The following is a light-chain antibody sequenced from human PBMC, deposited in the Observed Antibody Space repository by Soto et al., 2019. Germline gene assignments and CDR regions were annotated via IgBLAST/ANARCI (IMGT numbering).Light chain of an antibody. Sequence: QSALTQPASVSGSPGQSITISCTGTNSDVGGYNYVSWYQQHPGKAPKVMIYEVNNRPSGVSNRFSGSKSGNTASLTISGLQAEDEADYYCSSYTSSNAPLIFGGGTKVTVL. V-gene: IGLV2-14*01. CDR2: EVN. CDR3: SSYTSSNAPLI. J-gene: IGLJ2*01. CDR1: NSDVGGYNY.